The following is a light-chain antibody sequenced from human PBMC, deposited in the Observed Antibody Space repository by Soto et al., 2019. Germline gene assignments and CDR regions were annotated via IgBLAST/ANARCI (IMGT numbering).Light chain of an antibody. J-gene: IGLJ1*01. V-gene: IGLV1-40*01. CDR3: QSYDSSLSVLYV. CDR2: GNS. Sequence: QSVLTQPPSVSGAPGQRVTFSCTGSSSNIGAGYDVHWYQQLPGTAPKLLIYGNSNRPSGVPDRFSGSKSGTSASLAITGLQAEDEADYYCQSYDSSLSVLYVFGTGTKVTVL. CDR1: SSNIGAGYD.